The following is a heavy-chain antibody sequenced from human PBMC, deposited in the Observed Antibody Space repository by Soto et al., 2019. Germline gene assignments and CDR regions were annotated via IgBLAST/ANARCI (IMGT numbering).Heavy chain of an antibody. CDR3: ARGAEYQLLSRDYFYGMDV. J-gene: IGHJ6*02. CDR2: ISYEGSNN. V-gene: IGHV3-30*03. Sequence: QVQLVEAGGGVVQPGRSLRLSCGASGFTFNSHGMHWVRQAPGKGLEWVAVISYEGSNNFYAESVKGRFTICRENSKNTLYRQMNSLRRDDTAVYYCARGAEYQLLSRDYFYGMDVWGQGTTVTVSS. D-gene: IGHD2-2*01. CDR1: GFTFNSHG.